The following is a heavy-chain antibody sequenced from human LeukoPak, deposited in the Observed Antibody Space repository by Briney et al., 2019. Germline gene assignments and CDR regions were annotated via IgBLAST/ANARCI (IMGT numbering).Heavy chain of an antibody. CDR3: ARASRIAARQRSDYYYYMDV. V-gene: IGHV1-8*01. J-gene: IGHJ6*03. D-gene: IGHD6-6*01. CDR2: MNPNSGNT. CDR1: GYTFTSYD. Sequence: ASVKVSCKASGYTFTSYDINWVRQATGQGLEWMGWMNPNSGNTGYAQKFQGRVTMTRNTSTSTAYMELSSLRSEDTAVYYCARASRIAARQRSDYYYYMDVWGKGTTVTVSS.